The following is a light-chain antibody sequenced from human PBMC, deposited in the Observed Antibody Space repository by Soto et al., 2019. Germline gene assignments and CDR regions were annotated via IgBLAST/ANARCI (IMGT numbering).Light chain of an antibody. J-gene: IGKJ4*01. CDR1: QSVSRGY. CDR2: GAS. V-gene: IGKV3-20*01. Sequence: EVVLTQSPGTLSLSPGERATLSCRASQSVSRGYLAWYQQKPGQAPRLLIYGASSRATGIPDRFSGSGSGTDFILTISRLEPEDFTVYYCQQCGSTPLTFGGGTKVEIK. CDR3: QQCGSTPLT.